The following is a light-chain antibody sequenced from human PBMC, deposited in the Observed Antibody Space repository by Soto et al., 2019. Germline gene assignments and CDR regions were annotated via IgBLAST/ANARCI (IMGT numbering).Light chain of an antibody. CDR2: GAS. CDR1: QSVSRK. J-gene: IGKJ5*01. Sequence: EIVMTQSPATLSVSPGERATLSCRASQSVSRKLAWYQQTRGQAPRLLIYGASTRATGVPARFSGSGSGTDFTLTISSLEPEDFAVYYCQQRSNWPPTFGQGTRLEIK. V-gene: IGKV3-11*01. CDR3: QQRSNWPPT.